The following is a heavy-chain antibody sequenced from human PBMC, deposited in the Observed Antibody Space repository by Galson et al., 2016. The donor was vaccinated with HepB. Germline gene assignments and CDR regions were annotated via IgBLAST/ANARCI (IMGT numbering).Heavy chain of an antibody. CDR1: GFSFNDYG. Sequence: SLRLSCAASGFSFNDYGMHWVRQAPGKGLEWVAVIWNDGSYKDYVDSVRGRFTISRDNSKNTLYLQMNSLRVEDTAVYYCVRDFGIPYCSAGTCHLDYWGQGALVTVSS. CDR2: IWNDGSYK. CDR3: VRDFGIPYCSAGTCHLDY. D-gene: IGHD2-15*01. V-gene: IGHV3-33*01. J-gene: IGHJ4*02.